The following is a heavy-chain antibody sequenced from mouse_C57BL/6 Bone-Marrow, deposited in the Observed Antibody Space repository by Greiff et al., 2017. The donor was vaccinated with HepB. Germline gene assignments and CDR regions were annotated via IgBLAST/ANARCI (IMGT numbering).Heavy chain of an antibody. J-gene: IGHJ2*01. Sequence: QVQLQQSGPELVKPGASVKISCKASGYAFSSSWMNWVKQRPGKGLEWIGRIYPGDGATNYNGKFKGKATLTADKSSSTAYMQLSSLTSEDSAVYFVARREFGYYWGQGTTLTVSS. V-gene: IGHV1-82*01. CDR2: IYPGDGAT. CDR3: ARREFGYY. CDR1: GYAFSSSW.